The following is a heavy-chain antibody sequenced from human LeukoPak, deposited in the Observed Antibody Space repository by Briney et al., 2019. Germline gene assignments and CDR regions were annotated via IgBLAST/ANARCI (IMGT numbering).Heavy chain of an antibody. CDR3: AKSGRITMIVVVITPFDY. J-gene: IGHJ4*02. CDR1: GFTFSSYA. V-gene: IGHV3-23*01. Sequence: GGSLRLSCAASGFTFSSYAMSWVRQAPGKGLEWVSAISGSGGSTYYADSVKGRFTISRDSSKNTLYLQMNSLRAEDTAVYYCAKSGRITMIVVVITPFDYWGQGTLVTVSS. CDR2: ISGSGGST. D-gene: IGHD3-22*01.